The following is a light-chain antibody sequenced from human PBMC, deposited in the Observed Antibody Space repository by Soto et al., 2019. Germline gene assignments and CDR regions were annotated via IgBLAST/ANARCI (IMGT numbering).Light chain of an antibody. Sequence: QSALTQPASVSGSPGQSITISCTGTSSDVGSYNLVSWYQQHPGKAPKLMIYEGSKRPPGVSNRFSGSKSGNTASLTISGLQAEDEADYYCCSYAGSSTLVFGTGTKVTVL. CDR1: SSDVGSYNL. J-gene: IGLJ1*01. CDR2: EGS. CDR3: CSYAGSSTLV. V-gene: IGLV2-23*01.